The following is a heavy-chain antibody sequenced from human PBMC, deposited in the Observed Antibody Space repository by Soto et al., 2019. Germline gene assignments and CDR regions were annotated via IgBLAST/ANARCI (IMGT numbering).Heavy chain of an antibody. J-gene: IGHJ4*02. CDR3: AREEIQLWFFVGDRGFFDY. Sequence: PGGSLRLSCAASGFTFSDYYMSWIRQAPGKGLEWVSYISSSGSTIYYADSVKGRFTISRDNAKNSLYLQMNSLRAEDTAVYYCAREEIQLWFFVGDRGFFDYWGQGTLVTVSS. V-gene: IGHV3-11*01. CDR1: GFTFSDYY. CDR2: ISSSGSTI. D-gene: IGHD5-18*01.